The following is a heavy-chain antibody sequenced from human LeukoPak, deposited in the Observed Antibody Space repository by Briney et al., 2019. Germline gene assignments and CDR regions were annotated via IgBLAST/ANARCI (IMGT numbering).Heavy chain of an antibody. CDR1: GFTFSSYS. Sequence: PGGSLRLSCAASGFTFSSYSMNWVRQAPGKGREWVSSISSSSSYIYYADSVKGRFTISRDNAKNSLYLQMNSLRAEDTAVYYCASVGYSSSSGLDPWGQGTLVTVSS. V-gene: IGHV3-21*01. CDR3: ASVGYSSSSGLDP. CDR2: ISSSSSYI. J-gene: IGHJ5*02. D-gene: IGHD6-13*01.